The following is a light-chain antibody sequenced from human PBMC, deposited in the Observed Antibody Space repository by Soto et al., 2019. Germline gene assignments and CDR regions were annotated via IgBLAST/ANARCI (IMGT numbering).Light chain of an antibody. Sequence: DIQMTQSPSTLSASVGDRATITCRASQRISSWLAWYQQKAGKAPKLLTYKASSLESVVPSRFSGSGSGTEFTLTISSLQPDDFATYYCQQYNGYSYTFGQGTKLESK. CDR2: KAS. J-gene: IGKJ2*01. V-gene: IGKV1-5*03. CDR1: QRISSW. CDR3: QQYNGYSYT.